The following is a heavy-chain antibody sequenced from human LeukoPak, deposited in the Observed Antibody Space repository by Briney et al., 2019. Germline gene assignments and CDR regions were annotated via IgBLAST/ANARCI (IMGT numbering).Heavy chain of an antibody. D-gene: IGHD4-23*01. CDR1: GGSISGYY. V-gene: IGHV4-59*12. Sequence: SETLSLTCTVSGGSISGYYWSWIRQPPGKGLEWIAYIYYNGISNYNPSLKSRVIISVDSSKNQFSLKLSSVTAADTAVYYCARDRRNGGNSGVGDYYYYGMDVWGQGTTVTVSS. CDR3: ARDRRNGGNSGVGDYYYYGMDV. CDR2: IYYNGIS. J-gene: IGHJ6*02.